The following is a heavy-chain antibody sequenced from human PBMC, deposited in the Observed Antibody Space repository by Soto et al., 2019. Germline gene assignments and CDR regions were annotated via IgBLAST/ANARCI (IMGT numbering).Heavy chain of an antibody. CDR3: AREVSPVTPRKYYYGMDV. CDR2: ISSSSSTI. V-gene: IGHV3-48*02. Sequence: GGSLRLSCAASGFTFSSYSMNWVRQAPGKGLEWVSYISSSSSTIYYADYVKGRFTISRGNAKNSLYLQMNSLIDEDTAVYYFAREVSPVTPRKYYYGMDVWGQGTTVTVSS. J-gene: IGHJ6*02. D-gene: IGHD4-17*01. CDR1: GFTFSSYS.